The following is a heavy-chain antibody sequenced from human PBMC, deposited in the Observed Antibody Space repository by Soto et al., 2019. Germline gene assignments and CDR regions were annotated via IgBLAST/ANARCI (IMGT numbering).Heavy chain of an antibody. CDR2: VSYDGSNK. Sequence: GGALRLSCVASGVPFSSFGIHWVRPAPGKGLEWVAVVSYDGSNKHYADSVKGRFTISRDNSENMVSLQMNSLRAEDTAVYYCAKDTYYHDSSGYYVFDYWGQGTLVTVSS. CDR3: AKDTYYHDSSGYYVFDY. J-gene: IGHJ4*02. V-gene: IGHV3-30*18. D-gene: IGHD3-22*01. CDR1: GVPFSSFG.